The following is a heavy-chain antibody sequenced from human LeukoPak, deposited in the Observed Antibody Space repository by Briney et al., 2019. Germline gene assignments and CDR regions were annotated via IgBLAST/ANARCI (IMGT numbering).Heavy chain of an antibody. CDR1: GVSFSGYY. V-gene: IGHV4-34*01. CDR3: ATGAARPRFDY. Sequence: RSSETLSLTCAVYGVSFSGYYWSWIRQPPGKGLEWIGEINHSGSTNYNPSLKSRVTISVDTSKNQFSLKLSSVTAADTAVYYCATGAARPRFDYWGQGTLVTVSS. CDR2: INHSGST. D-gene: IGHD6-6*01. J-gene: IGHJ4*02.